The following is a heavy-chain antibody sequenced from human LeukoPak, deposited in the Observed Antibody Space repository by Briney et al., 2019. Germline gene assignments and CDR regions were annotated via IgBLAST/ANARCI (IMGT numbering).Heavy chain of an antibody. D-gene: IGHD3-10*01. CDR3: ARRPYYGSGSYFDY. CDR1: GGSISSYY. CDR2: IYYSGST. Sequence: SETLSLTCTVSGGSISSYYWSWIRQPPGKGLEWIGYIYYSGSTNYNPSLKSRVTISVDTSRNQFSLKLSSVTAADTAVYYCARRPYYGSGSYFDYWGQGTLVTVSS. J-gene: IGHJ4*02. V-gene: IGHV4-59*08.